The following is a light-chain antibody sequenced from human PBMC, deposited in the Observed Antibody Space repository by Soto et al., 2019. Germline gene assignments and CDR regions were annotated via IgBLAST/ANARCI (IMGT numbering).Light chain of an antibody. V-gene: IGLV2-14*03. CDR3: SSYTGSNTRV. J-gene: IGLJ3*02. CDR1: SSDVGAYNY. Sequence: QSVLTQPASVSGSPGQSITISCTGTSSDVGAYNYVSWYQQHPGKAPKVMIFDVSNRTSGISNRFSGSKSGNTASLTISGLQAGDEDASYCSSYTGSNTRVFGGGTKLTVL. CDR2: DVS.